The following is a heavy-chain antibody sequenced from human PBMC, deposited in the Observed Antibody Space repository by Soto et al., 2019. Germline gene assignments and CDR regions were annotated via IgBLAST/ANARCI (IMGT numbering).Heavy chain of an antibody. D-gene: IGHD6-13*01. CDR1: GFTFSSHG. V-gene: IGHV3-33*01. CDR3: ARQGDGSSWYGVYYFYYMDV. J-gene: IGHJ6*03. Sequence: PGGSLRLSCAASGFTFSSHGMHWVRQAPGKGLEWVAVVWYDGSNKYHADSVKGRFTVSRDNSKNTLYLQMNTLRAEDTAVYYCARQGDGSSWYGVYYFYYMDVWGQGTKVTVSS. CDR2: VWYDGSNK.